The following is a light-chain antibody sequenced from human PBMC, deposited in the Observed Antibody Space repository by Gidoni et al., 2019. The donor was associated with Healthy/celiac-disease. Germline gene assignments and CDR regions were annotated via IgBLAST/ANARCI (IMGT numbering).Light chain of an antibody. CDR3: QQYNNWPPIT. Sequence: EIVMPPSPATLSVSPGERAPLSCSASQSVGSNLAWYQQKPGQAPRLLIYGASTRATGIPARFSGSGYGTEFTLTISSLQSEEFAVDYCQQYNNWPPITFGQGKRLEIK. V-gene: IGKV3-15*01. J-gene: IGKJ5*01. CDR2: GAS. CDR1: QSVGSN.